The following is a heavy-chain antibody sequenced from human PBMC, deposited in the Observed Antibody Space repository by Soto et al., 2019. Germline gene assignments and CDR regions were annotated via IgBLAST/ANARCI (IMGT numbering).Heavy chain of an antibody. V-gene: IGHV3-23*01. CDR3: AKVPAVAAVAKYFDY. D-gene: IGHD6-25*01. Sequence: GESLKISCAASGFTFSSYAMSWVRQAPGKGLEWVSAISGSGTSTKYADSVKGRFTISRDNSKDTLYLQMNSLRAEDTAVYYCAKVPAVAAVAKYFDYWGQGTLVTVSS. CDR2: ISGSGTST. J-gene: IGHJ4*02. CDR1: GFTFSSYA.